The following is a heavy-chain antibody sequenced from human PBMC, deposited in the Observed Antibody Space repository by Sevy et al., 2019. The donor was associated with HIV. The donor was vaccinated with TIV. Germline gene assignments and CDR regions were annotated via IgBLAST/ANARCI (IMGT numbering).Heavy chain of an antibody. Sequence: GGSLRLSCATSGFTFDTYSMNWVRQAPGKGLEWVSSISSSSNYIYYADSVKGRFTIARDKSKHSWFLQLGSLRAEDTALYYCARDQKGQYSAYDGAGYYGMDVWGQGTTVTVSS. D-gene: IGHD5-12*01. V-gene: IGHV3-21*01. CDR3: ARDQKGQYSAYDGAGYYGMDV. CDR2: ISSSSNYI. J-gene: IGHJ6*02. CDR1: GFTFDTYS.